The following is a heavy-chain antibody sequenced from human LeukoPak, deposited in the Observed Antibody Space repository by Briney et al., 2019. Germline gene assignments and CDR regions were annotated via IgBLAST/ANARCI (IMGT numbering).Heavy chain of an antibody. V-gene: IGHV4-59*02. CDR3: AREKGGKRFDL. Sequence: SETLSLTCSVSADSVTTYYWTWIRQSPGKGLEWIGYVYYNVNTNYNPSLKSRVTISVDTSKNQFFLRLTSVTAADTAVYYCAREKGGKRFDLWGQGTLVMVSS. J-gene: IGHJ5*02. CDR1: ADSVTTYY. CDR2: VYYNVNT. D-gene: IGHD1-26*01.